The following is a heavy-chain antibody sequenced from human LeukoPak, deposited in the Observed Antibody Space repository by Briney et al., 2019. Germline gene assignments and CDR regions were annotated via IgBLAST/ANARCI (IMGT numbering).Heavy chain of an antibody. D-gene: IGHD2-2*01. J-gene: IGHJ5*02. CDR2: MYYSGSS. CDR3: ERYSSSQGWFDP. CDR1: GGSISSSGYY. Sequence: SETLSLTCTVSGGSISSSGYYWGWIRQPPGKGLEWIGIMYYSGSSSYNPSLKIRVTISVDPSKNQFSLRLTSVTAADTAVYYCERYSSSQGWFDPWGQGTLVTVSS. V-gene: IGHV4-39*01.